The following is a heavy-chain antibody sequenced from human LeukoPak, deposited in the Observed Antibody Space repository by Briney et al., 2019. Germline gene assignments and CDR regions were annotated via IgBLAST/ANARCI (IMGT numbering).Heavy chain of an antibody. V-gene: IGHV1-69*02. D-gene: IGHD3-22*01. CDR2: IIPILGIA. CDR1: GGTFSSYT. J-gene: IGHJ5*02. CDR3: VRYYYDSSGYYHNWFDP. Sequence: SVKVSCKASGGTFSSYTISWVRQAPGQGLEWMGRIIPILGIANYAQKLQGRVTITADKSTSTAYMELSSLRSEDTAVYYCVRYYYDSSGYYHNWFDPWGQGTLVTVSS.